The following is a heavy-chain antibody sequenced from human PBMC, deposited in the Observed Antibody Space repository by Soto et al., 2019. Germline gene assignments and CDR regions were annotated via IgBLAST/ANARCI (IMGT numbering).Heavy chain of an antibody. J-gene: IGHJ5*02. Sequence: QVQLVQSGAEVKKPGSSVKVSCKASGGTFSSYAISWVRQAPGQGLEWMGGIIPIFGTANYAQKFQGRGTITADESTSTAYMELSSLRSEDTAVYYCARGYYYGSGSYWWFDPWGQGTLVTVSS. V-gene: IGHV1-69*01. CDR2: IIPIFGTA. CDR3: ARGYYYGSGSYWWFDP. D-gene: IGHD3-10*01. CDR1: GGTFSSYA.